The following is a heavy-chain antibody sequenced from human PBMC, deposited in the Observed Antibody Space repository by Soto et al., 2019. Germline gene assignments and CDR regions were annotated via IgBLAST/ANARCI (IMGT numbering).Heavy chain of an antibody. J-gene: IGHJ5*02. CDR2: ISAYNGNT. D-gene: IGHD3-10*01. V-gene: IGHV1-18*01. Sequence: ASVKVSCKASGYTFTSYGISWVRQAPGQGLEWMGWISAYNGNTNYAQKLQGRVTMTTDTSTSTAYMELRSLRAEDTAVYYCAKGVTSRAPVRFDPWGQGTLVTVSS. CDR1: GYTFTSYG. CDR3: AKGVTSRAPVRFDP.